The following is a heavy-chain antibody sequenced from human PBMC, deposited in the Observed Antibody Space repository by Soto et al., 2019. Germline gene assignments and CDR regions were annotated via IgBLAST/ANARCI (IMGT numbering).Heavy chain of an antibody. Sequence: SETLSLTCAVYGGSFSGYYWSWIRQPPGKGLEWIGEINHSGSTNYNPSLKSRVTISVDTSKNQFSLKLSSVTAADTAVYYCASSDHLRKNWFDPWGQGTLVTVSS. V-gene: IGHV4-34*01. J-gene: IGHJ5*02. CDR2: INHSGST. CDR1: GGSFSGYY. CDR3: ASSDHLRKNWFDP.